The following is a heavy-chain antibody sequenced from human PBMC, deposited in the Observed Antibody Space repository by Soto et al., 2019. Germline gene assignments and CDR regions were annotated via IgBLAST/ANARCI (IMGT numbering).Heavy chain of an antibody. V-gene: IGHV1-18*01. D-gene: IGHD3-3*01. Sequence: QVQLVQSGAEVKKPGASVKVSCKASGYTFTSYGISWVRQAPGQGLEWMGWISAYNGNTNYAQKLQGRVTMTTDTSTSTAYMELRSLRSDDTAVYYCARDWAGYYDFWSGQNYYYYYYMDVWVKGTTVTVSS. J-gene: IGHJ6*03. CDR3: ARDWAGYYDFWSGQNYYYYYYMDV. CDR2: ISAYNGNT. CDR1: GYTFTSYG.